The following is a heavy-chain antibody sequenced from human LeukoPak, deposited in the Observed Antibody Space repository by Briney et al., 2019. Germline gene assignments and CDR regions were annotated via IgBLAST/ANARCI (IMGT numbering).Heavy chain of an antibody. J-gene: IGHJ4*02. CDR3: AREGIVVVPAPDY. D-gene: IGHD2-2*01. V-gene: IGHV3-48*04. CDR1: GFTFSSYS. Sequence: GGSLRLSCAASGFTFSSYSMNWVRQAPGKGLEWVSYISSSSSTIYYADSVKGRFTISRDNAKNSLYLQMNSLRAEDTAVYYCAREGIVVVPAPDYWGQGTLVTVSS. CDR2: ISSSSSTI.